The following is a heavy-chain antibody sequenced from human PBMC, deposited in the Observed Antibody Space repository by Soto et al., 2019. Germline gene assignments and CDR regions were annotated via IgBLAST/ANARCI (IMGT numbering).Heavy chain of an antibody. CDR2: ISYDGSNK. CDR1: GFTFSSYG. V-gene: IGHV3-30*18. J-gene: IGHJ6*02. Sequence: GGPLGLSCAGSGFTFSSYGMHWVRQAPGKGLERVAVISYDGSNKYYADSVKGRFTISRDNSKNTLYLQMNSLRAEDTAVYYCAKGGVTPHIVVVPAAIVPYYYGMDVWGQGTTVTVSS. D-gene: IGHD2-2*01. CDR3: AKGGVTPHIVVVPAAIVPYYYGMDV.